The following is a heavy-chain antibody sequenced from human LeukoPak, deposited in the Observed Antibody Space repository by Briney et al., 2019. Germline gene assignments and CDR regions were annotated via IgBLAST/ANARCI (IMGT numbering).Heavy chain of an antibody. Sequence: ASVKVSCKASGYTFTSYGISWVRQAPGQGLEWMGWISAYNGNTNYAQKLQGRVTMTTDTSTSTAYMELRSLRSDDTAVYYCARDPIITYYYDSSGYGDNWFDPWGQGTLDTVSS. CDR2: ISAYNGNT. V-gene: IGHV1-18*01. CDR3: ARDPIITYYYDSSGYGDNWFDP. CDR1: GYTFTSYG. J-gene: IGHJ5*02. D-gene: IGHD3-22*01.